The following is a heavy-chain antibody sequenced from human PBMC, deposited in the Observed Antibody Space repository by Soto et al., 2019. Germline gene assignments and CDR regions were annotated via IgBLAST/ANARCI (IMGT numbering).Heavy chain of an antibody. V-gene: IGHV4-59*08. D-gene: IGHD3-22*01. CDR2: IYYSGST. Sequence: PSETLSLTCTVSGGSISSYYWSWIRQPPGKGLEWIGYIYYSGSTYYNPSLKSRVTISVDTSKNQFSLKLSSVTAADTAVYYCARIPYDSSGYYYEDYWGQGTLVTVSS. CDR3: ARIPYDSSGYYYEDY. CDR1: GGSISSYY. J-gene: IGHJ4*02.